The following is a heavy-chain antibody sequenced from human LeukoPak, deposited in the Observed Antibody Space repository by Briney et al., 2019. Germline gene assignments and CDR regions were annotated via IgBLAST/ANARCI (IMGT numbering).Heavy chain of an antibody. J-gene: IGHJ4*02. CDR3: ARGDGDYEYYFDY. Sequence: ASVKVSCKASGYTFTGYYMHWVRQAPGQGFEWMGWINPNSGGTNYAQKFQGRVTMTRDTSISTAYMELSRLRSDDTAVYYCARGDGDYEYYFDYWGQGTLVTVSS. V-gene: IGHV1-2*02. CDR2: INPNSGGT. D-gene: IGHD4-17*01. CDR1: GYTFTGYY.